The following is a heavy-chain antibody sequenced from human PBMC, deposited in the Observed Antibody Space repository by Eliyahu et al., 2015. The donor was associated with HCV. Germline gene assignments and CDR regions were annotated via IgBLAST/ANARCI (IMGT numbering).Heavy chain of an antibody. J-gene: IGHJ6*02. CDR3: TRQDSLDQGGGHRNFYFSGMDV. Sequence: QVRLVQSGAEVKKPGASVKVSCXTSGYIFTTYXIXWVRQATGQGLAWMGWMNPKTGKTGFAEKFQGRVSMTSNTSSRVAFLELTSLRSDDTAVYYCTRQDSLDQGGGHRNFYFSGMDVWGQGTTLRVSS. V-gene: IGHV1-8*01. D-gene: IGHD2-15*01. CDR2: MNPKTGKT. CDR1: GYIFTTYX.